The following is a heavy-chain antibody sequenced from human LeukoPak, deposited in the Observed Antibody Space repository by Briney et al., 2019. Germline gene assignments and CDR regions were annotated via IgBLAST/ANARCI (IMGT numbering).Heavy chain of an antibody. D-gene: IGHD3-3*01. V-gene: IGHV3-48*03. CDR1: GFTFSNYE. CDR3: ARGIDEWLYLNY. Sequence: PGGSLRLSCVASGFTFSNYEMNWVRQAPGKGLEWVSYISSSGSTTYYADSVKGRFTISRDNAKNSLYLQMYSRRAEDTAVYYCARGIDEWLYLNYWGQGALVTVSS. J-gene: IGHJ4*02. CDR2: ISSSGSTT.